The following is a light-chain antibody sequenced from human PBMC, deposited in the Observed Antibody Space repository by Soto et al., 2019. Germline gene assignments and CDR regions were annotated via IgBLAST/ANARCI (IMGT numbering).Light chain of an antibody. V-gene: IGKV3-15*01. CDR1: QSVSNN. Sequence: EIVMTQSPATLSVSPGERATLSCRASQSVSNNLAWYQQKSGQTPSLLIYAASTRATDIPARFSGSGSGTEFTLSISSLQSEDFAVYYCQQYDNWPLTFGGGTKVEIK. CDR3: QQYDNWPLT. J-gene: IGKJ4*01. CDR2: AAS.